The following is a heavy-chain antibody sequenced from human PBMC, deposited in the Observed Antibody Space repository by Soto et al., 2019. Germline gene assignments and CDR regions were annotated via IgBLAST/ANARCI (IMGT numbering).Heavy chain of an antibody. CDR2: ISYAGNDN. D-gene: IGHD6-19*01. Sequence: GGSLRLSCAASGFTLSSYVMHWVRQAPGKGLEWVARISYAGNDNYYADSVKGRFTISRDNSKKTLYLQMTSLRADDTAVYYCARDRQQWLEPAGGALPFWGQGTMVTVSS. CDR1: GFTLSSYV. CDR3: ARDRQQWLEPAGGALPF. J-gene: IGHJ3*01. V-gene: IGHV3-30-3*01.